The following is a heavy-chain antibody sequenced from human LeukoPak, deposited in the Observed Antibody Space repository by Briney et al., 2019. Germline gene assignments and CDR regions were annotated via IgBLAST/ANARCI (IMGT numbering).Heavy chain of an antibody. CDR2: ISGSGGST. Sequence: GGSLRLSCAASGFTFSSYAMSWVRQAPGKGLEWVSAISGSGGSTYYADSVKGRFTISRDNSKNTLYLQMNSPRAEDTAVYYCAKDPTFCGGDCEDWFDPWGQGTLVTVSS. CDR1: GFTFSSYA. V-gene: IGHV3-23*01. J-gene: IGHJ5*02. D-gene: IGHD2-21*02. CDR3: AKDPTFCGGDCEDWFDP.